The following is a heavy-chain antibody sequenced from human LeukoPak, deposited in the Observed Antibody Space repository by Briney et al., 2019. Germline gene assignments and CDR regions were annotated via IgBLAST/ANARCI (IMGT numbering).Heavy chain of an antibody. V-gene: IGHV1-2*02. CDR2: INPNSGGT. CDR1: GYTFTGYY. Sequence: ASVKVSCKASGYTFTGYYMHWVRQAPGQGLEWMGWINPNSGGTNYAQKFQGRVTMTRDTSISTAYMELSRLRSDDTAVYYCARGYYDSSGYPLWGDYWGQGTLVTVSS. J-gene: IGHJ4*02. CDR3: ARGYYDSSGYPLWGDY. D-gene: IGHD3-22*01.